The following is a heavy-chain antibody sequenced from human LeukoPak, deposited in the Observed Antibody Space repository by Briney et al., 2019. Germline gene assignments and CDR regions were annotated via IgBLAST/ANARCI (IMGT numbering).Heavy chain of an antibody. V-gene: IGHV6-1*01. CDR1: GDSVSSHSTA. CDR2: TYYRSKWYK. J-gene: IGHJ4*02. Sequence: SQTLSLTCAISGDSVSSHSTAWNWIRQSPSRGLEWLGRTYYRSKWYKDYAVSVKSRITINPDTSKNQFSLHLNSVTPEDTAVYYCARDSIYDYVWGSYRSYPIDYWGQGTLVTVSS. D-gene: IGHD3-16*02. CDR3: ARDSIYDYVWGSYRSYPIDY.